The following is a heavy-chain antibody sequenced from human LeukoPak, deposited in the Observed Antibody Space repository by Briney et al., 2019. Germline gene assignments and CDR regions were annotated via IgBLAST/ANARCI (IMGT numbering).Heavy chain of an antibody. CDR3: ARGRCSSTSCYYYYYGMDV. CDR2: IIPIFGTA. Sequence: SVKVSCKASGGTFISYAISWVRQAPGQGLEWMGGIIPIFGTANYAQKFQGRVTITADESTSTAYMELSSLRSEDTAVYYCARGRCSSTSCYYYYYGMDVWGQGTTVTVPS. J-gene: IGHJ6*02. CDR1: GGTFISYA. V-gene: IGHV1-69*13. D-gene: IGHD2-2*01.